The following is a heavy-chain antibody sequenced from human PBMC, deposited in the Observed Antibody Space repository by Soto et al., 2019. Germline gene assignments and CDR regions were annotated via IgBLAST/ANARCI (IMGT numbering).Heavy chain of an antibody. D-gene: IGHD6-19*01. V-gene: IGHV3-23*01. CDR2: ISGSGGST. CDR3: AKDREGYSSGWSLAGDAFDI. CDR1: GFTFSSYA. Sequence: GGSLRLSCAASGFTFSSYAMSWVRQAPGKGLEWVSAISGSGGSTYYADSVKGRFTISRDNSKNTLYLQMNSLRAEDTAVYYCAKDREGYSSGWSLAGDAFDIWGQGTMVTVSS. J-gene: IGHJ3*02.